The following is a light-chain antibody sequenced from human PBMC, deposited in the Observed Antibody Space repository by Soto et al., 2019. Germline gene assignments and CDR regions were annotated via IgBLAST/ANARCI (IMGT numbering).Light chain of an antibody. J-gene: IGKJ1*01. CDR3: QQSYSTRRT. CDR2: AAS. V-gene: IGKV1-39*01. CDR1: QGISSY. Sequence: DIQLTQSPSFLSASVGDRVTITCRASQGISSYLAWYQQKPGKAPKLLIYAASTLQSGVPSRFSGSGSGTDFTLSISSLQPEDFATYYCQQSYSTRRTFGQGTKVDIK.